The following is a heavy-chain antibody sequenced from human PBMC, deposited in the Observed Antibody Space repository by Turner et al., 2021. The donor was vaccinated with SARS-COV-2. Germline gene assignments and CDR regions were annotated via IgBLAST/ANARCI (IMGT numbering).Heavy chain of an antibody. CDR2: ISSSGGTT. D-gene: IGHD3-10*01. CDR1: RFTFSNSA. CDR3: ANVGSYFFDY. V-gene: IGHV3-23*01. J-gene: IGHJ4*02. Sequence: ELHLLESGGGLVPPGGSLRLSCADSRFTFSNSAMSWVRQATGKGLEWVSTISSSGGTTYYAASVKGRFTISRDNSKNTLYLQMNSLRAGDTALYYCANVGSYFFDYWGQGTLVTVSS.